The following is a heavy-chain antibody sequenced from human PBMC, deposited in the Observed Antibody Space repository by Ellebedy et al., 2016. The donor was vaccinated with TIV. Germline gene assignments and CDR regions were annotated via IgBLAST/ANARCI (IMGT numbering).Heavy chain of an antibody. V-gene: IGHV5-51*01. CDR1: GYSFTTYW. D-gene: IGHD3-3*01. Sequence: GESLKISCTGSGYSFTTYWIGWVRQMPGNGLEWMGIIYPGDSDTTYSPSFQGQVTISADKSISTAYLQWSSLKASDTAMYYCATSITIFGEDLDYWGQGTLVTVSS. J-gene: IGHJ4*02. CDR3: ATSITIFGEDLDY. CDR2: IYPGDSDT.